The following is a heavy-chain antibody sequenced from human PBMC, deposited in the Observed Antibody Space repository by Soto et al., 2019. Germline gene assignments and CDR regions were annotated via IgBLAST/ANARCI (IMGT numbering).Heavy chain of an antibody. CDR3: ARMASFGSLNWFDP. V-gene: IGHV1-8*01. J-gene: IGHJ5*02. CDR1: GYTFTNND. D-gene: IGHD5-18*01. Sequence: ASVKISCKASGYTFTNNDVTWVRQATGQGLEWMGWMNPGSGDTGYAQKFQGRVTMTRNISIATAYMELSSLRSEDTAIYYCARMASFGSLNWFDPWGQGTLVTVSS. CDR2: MNPGSGDT.